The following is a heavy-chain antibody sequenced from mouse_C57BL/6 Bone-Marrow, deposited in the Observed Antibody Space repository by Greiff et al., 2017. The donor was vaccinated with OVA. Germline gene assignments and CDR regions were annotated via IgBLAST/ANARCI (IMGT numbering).Heavy chain of an antibody. V-gene: IGHV14-1*01. CDR3: TLIYYYGSRTY. J-gene: IGHJ3*01. D-gene: IGHD1-1*01. Sequence: VQLQQSGAELVRPGASVKLSCTASGFNIKDYYMHWVKQRPEQGLEWIGRIDPEDGDTEYAPKFQGKATMTADTSSNTAYLQLSSLTSEDTAVYYCTLIYYYGSRTYWGQGTLVTVSA. CDR2: IDPEDGDT. CDR1: GFNIKDYY.